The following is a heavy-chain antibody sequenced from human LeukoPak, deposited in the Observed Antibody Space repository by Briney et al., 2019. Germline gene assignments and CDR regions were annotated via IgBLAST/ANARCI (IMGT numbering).Heavy chain of an antibody. D-gene: IGHD1-26*01. Sequence: GGSLGLSCAASGFTFSSNWMHWVRQAPGKGLVWVSRINEDGSTTNYADSVKGRSTIFRDNAKNTLYLQMNSLRAEDTAVYYCVRDLGGRSGHWGQGTLVTVSS. CDR1: GFTFSSNW. CDR2: INEDGSTT. J-gene: IGHJ4*02. CDR3: VRDLGGRSGH. V-gene: IGHV3-74*01.